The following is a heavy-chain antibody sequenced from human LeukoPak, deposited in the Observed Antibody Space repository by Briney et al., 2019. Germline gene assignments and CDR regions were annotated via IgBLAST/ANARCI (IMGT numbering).Heavy chain of an antibody. CDR3: ARDGGLVGATT. D-gene: IGHD1-26*01. CDR1: GASISSGDYY. Sequence: PSETLSLTCTVSGASISSGDYYWSWIRQPPGKGLEWIGYIYYSGSTYYNSSLKSRVTISVDRSKNQFSLKLSSVTAADTAVYYCARDGGLVGATTWGQGTLVTVSS. J-gene: IGHJ5*02. V-gene: IGHV4-30-4*08. CDR2: IYYSGST.